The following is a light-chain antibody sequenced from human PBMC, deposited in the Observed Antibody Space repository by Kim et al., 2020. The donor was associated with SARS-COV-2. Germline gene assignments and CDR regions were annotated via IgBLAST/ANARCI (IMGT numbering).Light chain of an antibody. Sequence: QSALTQPRSVSGSPGQSVTISCTGTSSDVGGYDYVSWYRQHPGKAPKLIIYNVNKRPSGVPDRFSGSKSGNTASLTISGLQAEDEADYYCCSYVGIFSEVFGGGTQLTVL. J-gene: IGLJ2*01. CDR3: CSYVGIFSEV. CDR1: SSDVGGYDY. V-gene: IGLV2-11*01. CDR2: NVN.